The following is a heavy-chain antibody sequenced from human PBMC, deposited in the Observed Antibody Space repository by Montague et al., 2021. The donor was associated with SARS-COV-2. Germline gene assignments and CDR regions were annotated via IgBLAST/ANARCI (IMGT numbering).Heavy chain of an antibody. CDR1: GGSISSSTYY. D-gene: IGHD1-26*01. Sequence: SETLSLTCIVSGGSISSSTYYWGWIRQPPGKGLEWIGRVYYTGSTYYAPSLQSRATMSLDTSKNQFSLILTSVTAADTAVYYCASLPRHSGGFSVDYWGQGNLVAVSS. J-gene: IGHJ4*02. V-gene: IGHV4-39*01. CDR2: VYYTGST. CDR3: ASLPRHSGGFSVDY.